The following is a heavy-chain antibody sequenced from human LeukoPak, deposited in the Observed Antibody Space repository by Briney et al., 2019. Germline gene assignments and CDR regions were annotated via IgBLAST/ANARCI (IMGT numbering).Heavy chain of an antibody. D-gene: IGHD1-26*01. CDR2: IYYSGST. CDR3: ARGYSTTYGRFDP. V-gene: IGHV4-59*01. CDR1: GGSISSYY. J-gene: IGHJ5*02. Sequence: SETLSLTCTISGGSISSYYWSWIRQPPGKGLEWIGYIYYSGSTNYNPSLKSRVTISVDTSKNQFSLKLTSVTAADTAVYFCARGYSTTYGRFDPWGQGTLVTVSS.